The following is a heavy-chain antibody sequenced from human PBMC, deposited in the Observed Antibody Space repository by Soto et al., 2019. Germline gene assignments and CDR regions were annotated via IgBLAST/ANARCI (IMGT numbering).Heavy chain of an antibody. Sequence: ASVKVSCKASGYTFTGYYMHWVRQAPGQGLEWMGWINPNSGGTNYAQKFQGRVTMTRDTSISTAYMELSRLRSDDTAVYYCARYPPPRIVAVSATEDGDGYWGQGTLVTV. J-gene: IGHJ4*02. CDR3: ARYPPPRIVAVSATEDGDGY. V-gene: IGHV1-2*02. D-gene: IGHD3-22*01. CDR2: INPNSGGT. CDR1: GYTFTGYY.